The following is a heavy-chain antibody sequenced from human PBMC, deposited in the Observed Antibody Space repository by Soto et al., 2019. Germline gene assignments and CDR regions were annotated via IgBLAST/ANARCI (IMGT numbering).Heavy chain of an antibody. J-gene: IGHJ4*02. CDR3: AGRVVVAALDY. V-gene: IGHV3-33*01. CDR2: IWYDGSNK. CDR1: GFTFSSYG. D-gene: IGHD2-15*01. Sequence: QVQLVESGGGVVQPGRSLRLSCAASGFTFSSYGMHWVRQAPGKGLEWVAVIWYDGSNKYYADSVKGRFTISRDNSKNTLYLQMNSLRAEDTAVYYCAGRVVVAALDYWGQGTQVTVSS.